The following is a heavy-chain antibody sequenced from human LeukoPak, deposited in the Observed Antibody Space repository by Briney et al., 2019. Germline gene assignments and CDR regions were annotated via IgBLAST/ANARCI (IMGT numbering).Heavy chain of an antibody. CDR1: GGSISSSY. CDR3: AASRRAYETTVTTWSSIYFDH. CDR2: IYYSGST. V-gene: IGHV4-59*12. D-gene: IGHD4-17*01. J-gene: IGHJ4*02. Sequence: SETLSLACTVSGGSISSSYWSWIRQPPGKGLEWIGYIYYSGSTNYNPSLKSRVTISVDTSKNQFSLKLSSVTAADTAVYYCAASRRAYETTVTTWSSIYFDHWGQGTPVTVSS.